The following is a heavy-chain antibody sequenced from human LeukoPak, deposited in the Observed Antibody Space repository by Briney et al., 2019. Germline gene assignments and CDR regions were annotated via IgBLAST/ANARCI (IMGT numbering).Heavy chain of an antibody. V-gene: IGHV3-7*03. CDR1: GFTFGDYF. CDR2: INRDGSEK. J-gene: IGHJ4*02. D-gene: IGHD3-10*01. CDR3: ARGVTMIRGAVMYPYFFDF. Sequence: GGSLRLSCAASGFTFGDYFMSWVRQAPGKGLEWVANINRDGSEKFHVDPVRGRFTISRENAKNALFLQMHSLRADATAMYFCARGVTMIRGAVMYPYFFDFWGRGTLVTVSS.